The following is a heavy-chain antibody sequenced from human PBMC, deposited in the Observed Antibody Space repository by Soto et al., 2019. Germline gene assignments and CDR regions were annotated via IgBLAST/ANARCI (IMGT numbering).Heavy chain of an antibody. Sequence: PSETLSLTCAVYGGSFSGYYWSWIRQPPGKGLEWIGEINHSGSTNYNPSLKSRVTISVDTSKNQFSLKLSSVTAADTAVYYCARVLIAARPGYYYYYYMDVWGKGTTVTVSS. D-gene: IGHD6-6*01. CDR2: INHSGST. CDR1: GGSFSGYY. V-gene: IGHV4-34*01. J-gene: IGHJ6*03. CDR3: ARVLIAARPGYYYYYYMDV.